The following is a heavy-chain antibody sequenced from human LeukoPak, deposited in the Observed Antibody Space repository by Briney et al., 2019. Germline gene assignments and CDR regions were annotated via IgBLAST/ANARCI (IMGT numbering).Heavy chain of an antibody. J-gene: IGHJ5*02. V-gene: IGHV1-24*01. CDR1: GYTLTESS. CDR2: FDPEDGET. D-gene: IGHD3-10*01. Sequence: ASVKVSCKVSGYTLTESSMHWVRQAPGKGLEWMGGFDPEDGETIYAQKFQGRVTMTEDTSTDTAYMELSSLRSEDTAVYYCATDRSGSSNNWFDPWGQGTLVTVSS. CDR3: ATDRSGSSNNWFDP.